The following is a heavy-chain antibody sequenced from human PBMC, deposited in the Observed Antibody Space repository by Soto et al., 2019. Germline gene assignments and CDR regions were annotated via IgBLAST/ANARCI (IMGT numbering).Heavy chain of an antibody. CDR3: ARAQGGDDYIWGSLYTAEVDY. D-gene: IGHD3-16*01. J-gene: IGHJ4*02. V-gene: IGHV1-18*01. CDR1: GYTFTSYG. CDR2: ISAYNGNT. Sequence: QVRLVQSGAEVKKPGASVKVSCKASGYTFTSYGISWVRQAPGQGLEWMGWISAYNGNTNYAQKRQGRVTMTTDTSTSTAYMELRSLRSDDTAVYYCARAQGGDDYIWGSLYTAEVDYWGQGTLVTVSS.